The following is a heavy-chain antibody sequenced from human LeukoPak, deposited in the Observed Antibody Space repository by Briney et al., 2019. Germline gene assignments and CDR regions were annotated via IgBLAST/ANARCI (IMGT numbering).Heavy chain of an antibody. D-gene: IGHD3-16*01. CDR3: ASWGAGGNS. CDR2: INPDGSGK. J-gene: IGHJ4*02. Sequence: PGGSLRLSFAAFGFTLSTYWINWVRQVPGKGLDWVANINPDGSGKRYVDSVKGRFTIARDNADNSLSLQMNSLRAEDTAVYYCASWGAGGNSWGQGTLVTVSS. V-gene: IGHV3-7*01. CDR1: GFTLSTYW.